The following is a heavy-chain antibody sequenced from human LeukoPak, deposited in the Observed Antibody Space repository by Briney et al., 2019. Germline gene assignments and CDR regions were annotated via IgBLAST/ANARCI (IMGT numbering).Heavy chain of an antibody. CDR1: GGSISSYY. V-gene: IGHV4-59*01. CDR2: IYYSGST. Sequence: SETLSLTCTVSGGSISSYYWSWIRQPPGKGLEWIGYIYYSGSTNYNPSLKSRVTISVDTSKNQFSLKLSSVTAADTAVYYCVRGFGITGTAWGQGTLVTVSS. D-gene: IGHD1-20*01. J-gene: IGHJ5*02. CDR3: VRGFGITGTA.